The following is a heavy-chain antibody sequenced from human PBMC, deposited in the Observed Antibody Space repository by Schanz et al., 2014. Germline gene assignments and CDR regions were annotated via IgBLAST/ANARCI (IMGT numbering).Heavy chain of an antibody. V-gene: IGHV1-18*01. J-gene: IGHJ4*02. CDR1: RYTFNTYG. D-gene: IGHD6-6*01. CDR3: ARDQSPYTNSSDVRYFDY. CDR2: ISAYTNNT. Sequence: QVQLVQSGAEVKKPGASVKVSCKASRYTFNTYGLNWVRQAPGQGLEWMGWISAYTNNTNYAQKRQGRVTMTADTSTSTAYMDLRSLRSDDTAVYYCARDQSPYTNSSDVRYFDYWGQGSLVTVSS.